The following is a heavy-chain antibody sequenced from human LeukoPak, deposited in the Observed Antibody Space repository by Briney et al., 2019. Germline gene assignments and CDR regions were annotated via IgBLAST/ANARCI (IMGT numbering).Heavy chain of an antibody. D-gene: IGHD6-19*01. CDR2: FDAENGDI. J-gene: IGHJ3*01. CDR3: ATEDPSGLDVLLN. Sequence: ASVKLSCKISGYLLRESSMHWVRQAPGKGLEWIGGFDAENGDIIYAQKLQGRDTMTEDISTDTAYMELSDLRSDDTAVYYCATEDPSGLDVLLNWGQGTMVTVSS. V-gene: IGHV1-24*01. CDR1: GYLLRESS.